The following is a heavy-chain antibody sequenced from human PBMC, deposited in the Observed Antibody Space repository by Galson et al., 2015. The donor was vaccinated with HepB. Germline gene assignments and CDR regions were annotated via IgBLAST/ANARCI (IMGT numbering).Heavy chain of an antibody. CDR3: AREWGRNTLDGGGYYTEYYYYYYGMDV. Sequence: SVKVSCKASGYTFTSYAMNWVRQAPGQGLEWMGWINTNTGNPTYAQGFTGRFVFSLDTSVSTAYLQISSLKAEDTAVYYCAREWGRNTLDGGGYYTEYYYYYYGMDVWGQGTTVTVSS. V-gene: IGHV7-4-1*02. CDR1: GYTFTSYA. J-gene: IGHJ6*02. D-gene: IGHD3-3*01. CDR2: INTNTGNP.